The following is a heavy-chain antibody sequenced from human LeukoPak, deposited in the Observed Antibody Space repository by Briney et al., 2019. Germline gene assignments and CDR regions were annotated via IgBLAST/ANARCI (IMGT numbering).Heavy chain of an antibody. V-gene: IGHV1-69*05. Sequence: ASVKVSCKASGGTSSTYTITWVRQAPGQGLEWMGGIIPIFRTPNYAQKFQGRVTITTDESTSTAYMEPSSLKSDDTAIYYCARVDRYYFYLDVWGKGTTVTVSS. CDR3: ARVDRYYFYLDV. CDR1: GGTSSTYT. CDR2: IIPIFRTP. J-gene: IGHJ6*03.